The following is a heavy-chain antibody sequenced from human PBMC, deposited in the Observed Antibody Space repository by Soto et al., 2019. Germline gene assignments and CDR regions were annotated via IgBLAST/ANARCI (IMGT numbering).Heavy chain of an antibody. CDR1: GYTFTGFH. D-gene: IGHD2-15*01. CDR2: INPKSGDT. V-gene: IGHV1-2*02. Sequence: ASVKVSCKASGYTFTGFHLHWVRQARGQGLEWMGWINPKSGDTNYAQKFLGRVTMTRDTSISTGYMELSGLNSDDTALYYCAKGLWTAGHCSGGSCYYGMDVWGQGTTVTVSS. J-gene: IGHJ6*02. CDR3: AKGLWTAGHCSGGSCYYGMDV.